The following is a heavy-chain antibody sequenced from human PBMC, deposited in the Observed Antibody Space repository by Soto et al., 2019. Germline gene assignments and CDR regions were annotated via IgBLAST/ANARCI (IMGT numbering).Heavy chain of an antibody. Sequence: SETLSLTCAVSGGSFTSNNWWTWVRQPPGQGLEWIGEIYRTGSPNYNPSLKSRVTISLDKSENQFSLKVTSLTAADPAVYYCASRDPGTSVDYWGQGTLVTVSS. CDR3: ASRDPGTSVDY. V-gene: IGHV4-4*02. CDR2: IYRTGSP. CDR1: GGSFTSNNW. D-gene: IGHD1-7*01. J-gene: IGHJ4*02.